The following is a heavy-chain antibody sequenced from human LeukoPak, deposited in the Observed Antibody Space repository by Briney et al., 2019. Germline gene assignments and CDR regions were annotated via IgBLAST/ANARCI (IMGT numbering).Heavy chain of an antibody. CDR3: ARVSCSSTSCYIGNYYYYMDV. D-gene: IGHD2-2*02. CDR1: GGTFSSYA. CDR2: IIPIFGTA. J-gene: IGHJ6*03. V-gene: IGHV1-69*13. Sequence: SVKVSCKSSGGTFSSYAISWVRPAPGQGLEWMGGIIPIFGTANYAQKFQGRVTITADESTSTAYMELSSLRSEDTAVYYCARVSCSSTSCYIGNYYYYMDVWGKGTTVTVSS.